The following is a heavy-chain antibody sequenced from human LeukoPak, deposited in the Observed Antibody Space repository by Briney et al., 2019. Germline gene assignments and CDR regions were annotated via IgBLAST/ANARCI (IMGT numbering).Heavy chain of an antibody. Sequence: TSETLSLTCTVSGGSISSSSYYWGWIRKPPGKGLEWIWEINHSGSTNDNPSLKSRVTISVDTSKNQSSLKLSSVTAADKAVYYCARRRAGDYYGSGSYTPRIGAFDIWGQGTMVTVSS. J-gene: IGHJ3*02. CDR3: ARRRAGDYYGSGSYTPRIGAFDI. D-gene: IGHD3-10*01. V-gene: IGHV4-39*07. CDR1: GGSISSSSYY. CDR2: INHSGST.